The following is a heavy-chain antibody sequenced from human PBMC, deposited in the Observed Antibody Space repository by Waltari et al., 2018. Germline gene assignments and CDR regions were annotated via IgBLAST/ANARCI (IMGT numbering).Heavy chain of an antibody. V-gene: IGHV1-3*01. Sequence: QVQLVQSGAEVKKPGASVKVSCKASGYTFTSYAMHWVRQAPGQRLEWMGWINAGNGNTKYSQKFQGRGTITRDTSASTAYMELSSLRSEDTAVYYGARESYSVVVGPQGHFDYWGQGTLVTVSS. J-gene: IGHJ4*02. CDR3: ARESYSVVVGPQGHFDY. CDR2: INAGNGNT. CDR1: GYTFTSYA. D-gene: IGHD2-15*01.